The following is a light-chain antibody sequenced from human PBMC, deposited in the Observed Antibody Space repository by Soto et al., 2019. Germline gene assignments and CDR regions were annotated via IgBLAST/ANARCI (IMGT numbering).Light chain of an antibody. Sequence: EIVMTQSPATLSVSPGERATLSCRASQSVATTLAWYQQKPGQAPRLFIYDASTRATGIPARFSGSGSGTEFTLTISSLQSEDFAVYYCQQYNSWPETFGQGTKVDIK. CDR1: QSVATT. J-gene: IGKJ1*01. V-gene: IGKV3-15*01. CDR3: QQYNSWPET. CDR2: DAS.